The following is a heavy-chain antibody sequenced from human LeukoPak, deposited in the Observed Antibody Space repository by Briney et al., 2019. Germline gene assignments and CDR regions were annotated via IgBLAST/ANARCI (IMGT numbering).Heavy chain of an antibody. V-gene: IGHV4-34*01. CDR2: INHSGST. J-gene: IGHJ4*02. D-gene: IGHD5-24*01. CDR3: ARGRRGGFVMATITAVFFDY. CDR1: GGSFSGYY. Sequence: SETLSLTCAVYGGSFSGYYWSWIRHPPGKGLEWIGEINHSGSTNYNPSLKSRVTISVDTSKNQFSLKLSSVTAADTAVYYCARGRRGGFVMATITAVFFDYWGQGTLVTVSS.